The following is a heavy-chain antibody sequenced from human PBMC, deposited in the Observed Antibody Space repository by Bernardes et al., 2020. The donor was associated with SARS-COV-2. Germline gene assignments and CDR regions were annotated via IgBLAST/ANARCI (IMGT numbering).Heavy chain of an antibody. CDR2: IRSKANSYAT. Sequence: GGSLRLSCAASGFTFSGSAMHWVRQASGKGLEWVGRIRSKANSYATAYAASVKGRFSISRDDSKNTAYLQMNSLKTEDTAVYYCTRHDDHHIVVVIASDAFDIWGQGTMVTVSS. CDR1: GFTFSGSA. D-gene: IGHD2-21*01. J-gene: IGHJ3*02. V-gene: IGHV3-73*01. CDR3: TRHDDHHIVVVIASDAFDI.